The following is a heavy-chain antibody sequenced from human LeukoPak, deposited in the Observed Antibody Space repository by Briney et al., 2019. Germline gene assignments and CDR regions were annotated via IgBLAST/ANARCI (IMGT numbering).Heavy chain of an antibody. Sequence: GGSLRLSCAASGFTFSSYSMNWVRQPPGKGLELVSSISSSSSYIYYADSVKGRFTISRDNAKNSLYLQMNSLRAEDTAVYYCARDHEIGDTLTGIAFDIWGQGTMVTVSS. V-gene: IGHV3-21*01. CDR2: ISSSSSYI. J-gene: IGHJ3*02. CDR1: GFTFSSYS. CDR3: ARDHEIGDTLTGIAFDI. D-gene: IGHD3-9*01.